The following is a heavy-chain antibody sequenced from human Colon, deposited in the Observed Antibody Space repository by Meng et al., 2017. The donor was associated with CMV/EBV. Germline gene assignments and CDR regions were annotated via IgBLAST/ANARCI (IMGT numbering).Heavy chain of an antibody. D-gene: IGHD3-16*01. CDR1: GFTFSSYW. V-gene: IGHV3-7*01. Sequence: GESLEISCAASGFTFSSYWMSWVRQAPGKGLEWVANMRQDGNEKYYVDSVKGRFTISRDNAKNSLSLQMNSLRAEDTAMYYCASEWGTSGYWGQGTLVTVSS. CDR2: MRQDGNEK. CDR3: ASEWGTSGY. J-gene: IGHJ4*02.